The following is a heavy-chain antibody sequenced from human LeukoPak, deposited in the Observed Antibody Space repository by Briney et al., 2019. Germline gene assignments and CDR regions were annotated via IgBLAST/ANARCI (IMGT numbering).Heavy chain of an antibody. V-gene: IGHV3-21*04. Sequence: PGGSLRLSCAASGFTFSSYSMNWVRQAPGKGLEWVSSISSSSSYIYYADSVKGRFTISRDNSKNTLYLQMNSLRAEDTAVYYCAREAYYDSSGYPFDYWGQGTLVTVSS. CDR3: AREAYYDSSGYPFDY. J-gene: IGHJ4*02. D-gene: IGHD3-22*01. CDR1: GFTFSSYS. CDR2: ISSSSSYI.